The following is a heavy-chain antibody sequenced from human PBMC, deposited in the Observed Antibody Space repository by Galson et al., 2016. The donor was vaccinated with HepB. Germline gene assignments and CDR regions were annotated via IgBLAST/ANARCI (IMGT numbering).Heavy chain of an antibody. CDR3: ARDLIAAPGRTFFYYYYYMDV. J-gene: IGHJ6*03. D-gene: IGHD6-13*01. CDR1: GFMFNYYS. CDR2: ITNNGNDK. V-gene: IGHV3-21*01. Sequence: SLRLSCAASGFMFNYYSMNWVRRAPGKGLEWVSSITNNGNDKYYADSAKGRFTISRDNAKNSLFLQMDSLRAEDTAVYYCARDLIAAPGRTFFYYYYYMDVWGKGTTVTVSS.